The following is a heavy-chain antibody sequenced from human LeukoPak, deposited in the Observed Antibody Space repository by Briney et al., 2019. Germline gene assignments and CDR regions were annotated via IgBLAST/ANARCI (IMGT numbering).Heavy chain of an antibody. Sequence: GGSLRLFCAASGFTFSSYWMNWARQARGKGVEGVASIKHNGNVKYYVDSVKGRFTISRENAKNSLYVQMRKLRGEDTGVYFCARGGGLDVWGQGATVTVSS. V-gene: IGHV3-7*03. D-gene: IGHD3-16*01. CDR3: ARGGGLDV. CDR2: IKHNGNVK. J-gene: IGHJ6*02. CDR1: GFTFSSYW.